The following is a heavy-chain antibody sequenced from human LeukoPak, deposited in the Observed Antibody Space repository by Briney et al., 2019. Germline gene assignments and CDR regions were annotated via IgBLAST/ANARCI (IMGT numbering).Heavy chain of an antibody. CDR1: GFTFSDYY. J-gene: IGHJ4*02. Sequence: PGGSLRLSCAASGFTFSDYYMSWIRQAPGKGLEWVSYISSSSSYTNYADSVKGRFTISRDNAKNSLYLQMNSLRAEDTAVYYCATGTMVRGVIKFDSWGQGNLVTVSS. CDR3: ATGTMVRGVIKFDS. D-gene: IGHD3-10*01. CDR2: ISSSSSYT. V-gene: IGHV3-11*06.